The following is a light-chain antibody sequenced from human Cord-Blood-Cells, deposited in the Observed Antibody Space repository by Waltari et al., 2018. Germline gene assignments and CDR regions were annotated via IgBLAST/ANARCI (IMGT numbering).Light chain of an antibody. J-gene: IGKJ1*01. Sequence: AIRTTQSPSSFSASTGARVTITCRASQGISSYLALYQQKTGKAPKLLIYAASTLQSGVPSRFSGSGSGTDFTLTISCLQSEDFATYYCQQYYSYPWTFGQGTKVEIK. CDR3: QQYYSYPWT. CDR1: QGISSY. V-gene: IGKV1-8*01. CDR2: AAS.